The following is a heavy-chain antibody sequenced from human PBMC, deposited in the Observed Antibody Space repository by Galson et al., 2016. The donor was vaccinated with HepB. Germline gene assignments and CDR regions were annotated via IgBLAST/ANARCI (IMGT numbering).Heavy chain of an antibody. V-gene: IGHV3-7*03. CDR2: INQDGRTT. D-gene: IGHD3-10*01. CDR1: GFIFSNYW. Sequence: SLRLSCAASGFIFSNYWMSWVRQAPGKGLEWVANINQDGRTTYHVDSVEGRFTIARDNAKNSVYLQMNSLTVEDTAVYYCVRDGRHGEDRSFDIWGQGTGVAVSS. CDR3: VRDGRHGEDRSFDI. J-gene: IGHJ3*02.